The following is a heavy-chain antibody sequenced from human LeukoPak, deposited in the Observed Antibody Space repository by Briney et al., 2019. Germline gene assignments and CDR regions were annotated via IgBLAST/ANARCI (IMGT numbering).Heavy chain of an antibody. CDR3: ARDGTESRYYGSGIGGYNWFDP. V-gene: IGHV4-38-2*02. D-gene: IGHD3-10*01. J-gene: IGHJ5*02. CDR2: IFHSGST. CDR1: GYSISSGFY. Sequence: KSSETLSLTCSVSGYSISSGFYWGWIRQPPGKGLEWIGSIFHSGSTYYNPSLKSRVTISVDASKNQFSLKLSSVTAADTAVYYCARDGTESRYYGSGIGGYNWFDPWGQGTLVTVSS.